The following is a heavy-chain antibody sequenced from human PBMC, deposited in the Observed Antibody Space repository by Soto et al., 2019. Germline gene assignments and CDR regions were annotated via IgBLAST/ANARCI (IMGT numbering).Heavy chain of an antibody. Sequence: SETLSLTCTVSGGSISSSSYYWGWIRQPPGKGLEWIGSIYYSGSTYYNPSLKSRVTISVDTSKNQFSLKLSSVTAADTAVYYCARHPRRRYFDYWGQGTLVTVSS. CDR1: GGSISSSSYY. CDR2: IYYSGST. V-gene: IGHV4-39*01. CDR3: ARHPRRRYFDY. J-gene: IGHJ4*02.